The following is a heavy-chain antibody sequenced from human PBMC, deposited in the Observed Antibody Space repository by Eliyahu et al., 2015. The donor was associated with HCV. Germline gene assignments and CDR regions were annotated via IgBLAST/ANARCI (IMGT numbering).Heavy chain of an antibody. V-gene: IGHV3-74*01. CDR1: GFTFSSYW. D-gene: IGHD4-23*01. Sequence: EVQLVESGGGLVXPGGSLRLXCAAXGFTFSSYWMHWVRQAPGKGLVWVSRINPXGSTTTYAXSVKGRFTISRDNAKNTLYLQMNSLRAEDTAVYYCARPYGGDSGWGQGTLVTVSS. J-gene: IGHJ4*02. CDR2: INPXGSTT. CDR3: ARPYGGDSG.